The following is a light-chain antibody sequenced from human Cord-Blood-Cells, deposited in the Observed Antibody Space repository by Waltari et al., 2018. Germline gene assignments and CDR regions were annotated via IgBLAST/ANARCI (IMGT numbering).Light chain of an antibody. CDR3: SSYTSSSTLV. CDR2: DVS. CDR1: SSDVGGYNY. J-gene: IGLJ3*02. V-gene: IGLV2-14*01. Sequence: QSALTQPASVSGSPEQSLTISCTGTSSDVGGYNYVSWYQQHPGKAPKLMIYDVSNRPSGVSNRFSGSKSGNTASLTISGLQAEDEADYYCSSYTSSSTLVFGGGTKLTVL.